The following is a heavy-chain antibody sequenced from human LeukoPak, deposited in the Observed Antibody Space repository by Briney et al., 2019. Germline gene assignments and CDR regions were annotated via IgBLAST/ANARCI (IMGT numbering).Heavy chain of an antibody. CDR3: ARVGIVLVTGSNWVDP. CDR2: IYYSGST. J-gene: IGHJ5*02. D-gene: IGHD3-22*01. Sequence: SETLSLTCTVSGGSISSSSYYWGWIRQPPGKGLEWIGSIYYSGSTYYNPSLKSRVTISVDTSKNQFSLKLSSVTAADTAVYCCARVGIVLVTGSNWVDPWGQGTLVTVSS. CDR1: GGSISSSSYY. V-gene: IGHV4-39*01.